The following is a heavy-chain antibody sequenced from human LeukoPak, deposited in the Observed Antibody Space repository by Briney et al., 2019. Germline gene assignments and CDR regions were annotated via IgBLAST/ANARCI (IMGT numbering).Heavy chain of an antibody. J-gene: IGHJ3*02. CDR1: GFTFSTYA. CDR2: ISVSGGTT. V-gene: IGHV3-23*01. Sequence: GGSLRLSCEASGFTFSTYAMSWVRQAPGKGLEWVSGISVSGGTTYYADSVKGRFTISRDNAKNSLYLQMNSLRAEDTAVYYCASPSSPNDAFDIWGQGTMVTVSS. CDR3: ASPSSPNDAFDI. D-gene: IGHD2/OR15-2a*01.